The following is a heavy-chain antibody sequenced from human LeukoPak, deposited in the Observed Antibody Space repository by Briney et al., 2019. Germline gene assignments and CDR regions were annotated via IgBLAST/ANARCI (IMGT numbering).Heavy chain of an antibody. CDR2: IYYSGST. CDR1: GGSISSYY. D-gene: IGHD1-26*01. CDR3: ASLGVSYGMDV. V-gene: IGHV4-59*08. J-gene: IGHJ6*02. Sequence: SETLSLTCTVSGGSISSYYWSWIRQPPGKGLEWIGYIYYSGSTNYNPSLKSRVTISVDTSKNQFSLKLSSVTAADTAVYYCASLGVSYGMDVWGQGTTVTVSS.